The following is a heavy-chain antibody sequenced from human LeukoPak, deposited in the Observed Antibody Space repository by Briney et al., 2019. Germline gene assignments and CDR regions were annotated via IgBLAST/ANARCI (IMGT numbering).Heavy chain of an antibody. J-gene: IGHJ6*02. V-gene: IGHV1-3*01. CDR2: INAGNGNA. Sequence: GASVKVSCKASGYTFSSHTMHWVRPAPGQRLEWMGWINAGNGNAKYSQKFQGRVTITRDTSASTANMELRSLRSEDTAVYYCARAYCTGGSCLYYYYYGMDVWGQGTTVTVSS. CDR1: GYTFSSHT. D-gene: IGHD2-15*01. CDR3: ARAYCTGGSCLYYYYYGMDV.